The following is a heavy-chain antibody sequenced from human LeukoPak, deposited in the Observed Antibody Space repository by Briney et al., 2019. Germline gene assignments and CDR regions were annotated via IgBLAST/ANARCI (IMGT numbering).Heavy chain of an antibody. V-gene: IGHV5-51*01. CDR3: ARRRAAGVRGAIGAFDI. CDR1: GYSFTSYW. D-gene: IGHD3-10*01. J-gene: IGHJ3*02. Sequence: GESLNISCKAPGYSFTSYWIGWVRQMPGKGLERMGIIYPRDSDTRYSPSFQGQVTISADKSISTAYLQWSGLKASDTAMYYCARRRAAGVRGAIGAFDIWGQGTMVTVSS. CDR2: IYPRDSDT.